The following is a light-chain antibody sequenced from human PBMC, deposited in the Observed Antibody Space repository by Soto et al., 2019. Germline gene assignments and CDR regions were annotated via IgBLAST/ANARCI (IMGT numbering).Light chain of an antibody. CDR3: QQSYSTPFT. CDR1: QSISNY. V-gene: IGKV1-39*01. J-gene: IGKJ3*01. Sequence: DIQMTQSPSSLSASVGDRVTITCRASQSISNYLNWYQLKTGKAPKLLIYAASSLQSGVPSRFSGSGSGTDFTLTISSLQPEDFATYYCQQSYSTPFTFGPGTKVDIK. CDR2: AAS.